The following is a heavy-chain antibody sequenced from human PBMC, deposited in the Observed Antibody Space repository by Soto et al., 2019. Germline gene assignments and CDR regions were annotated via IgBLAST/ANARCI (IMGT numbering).Heavy chain of an antibody. J-gene: IGHJ6*02. V-gene: IGHV5-51*01. CDR3: ARLDMVRGVIITDPYYYYGMYV. CDR2: IYPGDSDT. Sequence: PGESLKISCQGSGYSFTSHWIAWVRQMPGKGLEWMGIIYPGDSDTRYSPSFQGQVTISADKSTTTAYLQWSSLKASDTAMYYCARLDMVRGVIITDPYYYYGMYVWGQGTTVTVS. D-gene: IGHD3-10*01. CDR1: GYSFTSHW.